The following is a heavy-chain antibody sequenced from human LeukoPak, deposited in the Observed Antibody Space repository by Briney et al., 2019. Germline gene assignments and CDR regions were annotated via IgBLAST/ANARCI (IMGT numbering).Heavy chain of an antibody. CDR3: VRDAVMSPEVLLTAWDYFDC. CDR1: GFTFSSYE. Sequence: GGSLRLSCAASGFTFSSYEMNWVRQAPGKGLEWVSYISGSGRTIDYADSVKGRFTISRDNTKNSVYLQMNSLRAEGTAIYFCVRDAVMSPEVLLTAWDYFDCWGQGTLVTVSS. D-gene: IGHD2-21*01. CDR2: ISGSGRTI. J-gene: IGHJ4*02. V-gene: IGHV3-48*03.